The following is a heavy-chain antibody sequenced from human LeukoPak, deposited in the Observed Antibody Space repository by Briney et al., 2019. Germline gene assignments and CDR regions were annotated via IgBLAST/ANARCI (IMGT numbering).Heavy chain of an antibody. CDR3: ARDRPLASAYYYYYGMDV. D-gene: IGHD6-13*01. J-gene: IGHJ6*02. CDR1: GFSFDDYG. Sequence: PGGSLRLSCAASGFSFDDYGMSWVRQGPGKGLEWVSAINRNGDSTGYADSVKGRFTISRDNAKNSLYLQMNSLRAEDTAVYYCARDRPLASAYYYYYGMDVWGQGTTVTVSS. V-gene: IGHV3-20*04. CDR2: INRNGDST.